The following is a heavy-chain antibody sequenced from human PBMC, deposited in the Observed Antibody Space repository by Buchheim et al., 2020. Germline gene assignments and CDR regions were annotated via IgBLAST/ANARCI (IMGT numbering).Heavy chain of an antibody. CDR1: GFTFSSYA. Sequence: EVQLLESGGGLVQPGGSLRLSCAASGFTFSSYAMSWVRQAPGKGLEWVSAISGTGSTPNYADSVKGRFTISRDNSKNTLYLQMNSLRVEDTAVYYCAKDLLRGSYGAWGQGTL. CDR2: ISGTGSTP. CDR3: AKDLLRGSYGA. V-gene: IGHV3-23*01. J-gene: IGHJ5*02. D-gene: IGHD1-26*01.